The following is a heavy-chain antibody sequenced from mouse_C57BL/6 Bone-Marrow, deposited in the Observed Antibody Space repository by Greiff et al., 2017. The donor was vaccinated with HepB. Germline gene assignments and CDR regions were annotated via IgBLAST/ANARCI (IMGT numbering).Heavy chain of an antibody. J-gene: IGHJ1*03. Sequence: EVNLVESGGGLVQSGRSLRLSCATSGFTFSDFYMEWVRQAPGKGLEWIAASRNKANDYTTEYSASVKGRFIVSRDTSQSILYLQMNALRAEDTAIYYCARDALYDPTGYFDVWGTGTTVTVSS. CDR1: GFTFSDFY. D-gene: IGHD2-3*01. CDR3: ARDALYDPTGYFDV. CDR2: SRNKANDYTT. V-gene: IGHV7-1*01.